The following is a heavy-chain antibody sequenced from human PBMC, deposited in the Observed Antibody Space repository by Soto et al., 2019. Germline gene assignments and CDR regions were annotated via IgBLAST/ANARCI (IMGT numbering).Heavy chain of an antibody. CDR3: TQLYRDDP. CDR1: GFTVKGAW. J-gene: IGHJ5*02. Sequence: EIQLVESGGGVVKPGESLTLSCAASGFTVKGAWMHWVRQAPGKGLEWVGLIRSQKDGGATHYAAPVRDRFTISRDDSRNTLYLRMNSLKIEDTAVYYCTQLYRDDPWGQGTLVTVSS. V-gene: IGHV3-15*06. D-gene: IGHD3-10*01. CDR2: IRSQKDGGAT.